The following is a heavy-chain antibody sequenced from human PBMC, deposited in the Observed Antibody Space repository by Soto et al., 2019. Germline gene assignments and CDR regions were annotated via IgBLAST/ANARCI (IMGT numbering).Heavy chain of an antibody. CDR2: IDYDGTTT. D-gene: IGHD2-2*01. V-gene: IGHV3-74*01. J-gene: IGHJ1*01. CDR1: GFSFDSYW. Sequence: EVQLVESGGGLVQPGGSLRLSCAASGFSFDSYWMHWVRQAPGQGPVWVSRIDYDGTTTNYADSVKGRFTISGDNAKNTLYLQMKSLRPEDTAVYYCARGPRASSGGAGAYWGQGTLGTVSS. CDR3: ARGPRASSGGAGAY.